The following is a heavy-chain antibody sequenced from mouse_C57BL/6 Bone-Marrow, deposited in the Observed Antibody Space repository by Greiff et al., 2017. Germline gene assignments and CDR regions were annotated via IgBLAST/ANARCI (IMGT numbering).Heavy chain of an antibody. CDR3: ARRKSNYYGSSSGFAY. V-gene: IGHV1-64*01. Sequence: QVQLQQPGAELVMPGASVKLSCKASGYTFTSYWMHWVKQRPGQGLEWIGVIHPNSGSTNYNEKFKSKSTLTVDKSSSTAYMQLSSLTSDDSAVYYGARRKSNYYGSSSGFAYWGQGTLVTVSA. J-gene: IGHJ3*01. CDR1: GYTFTSYW. CDR2: IHPNSGST. D-gene: IGHD1-1*01.